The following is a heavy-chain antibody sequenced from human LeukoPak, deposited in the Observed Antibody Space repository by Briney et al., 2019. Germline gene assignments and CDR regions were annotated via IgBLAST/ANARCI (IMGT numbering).Heavy chain of an antibody. CDR1: GGTFSSYA. J-gene: IGHJ4*02. Sequence: SVKVSCKASGGTFSSYAISWVRQAPGQGLEWMGRIIPIFGIANYAQKFQGRVTITADKSTSTAYMELSSLRSEDTAVYYCARTGSYGDYLDYWVQGTLVTVSS. D-gene: IGHD3-10*01. V-gene: IGHV1-69*04. CDR3: ARTGSYGDYLDY. CDR2: IIPIFGIA.